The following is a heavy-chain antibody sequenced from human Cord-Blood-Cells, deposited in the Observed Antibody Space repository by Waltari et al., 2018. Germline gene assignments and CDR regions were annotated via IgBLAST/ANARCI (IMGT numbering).Heavy chain of an antibody. CDR2: ISGSGGST. D-gene: IGHD6-19*01. V-gene: IGHV3-23*01. Sequence: EVQLLESGGGLVQPGGSLRLSCAASGFTFSSYAMSWVRQAPGKGLEWVSAISGSGGSTYYADSVKGRFTISRDNSKNTLYLQMNSLRAEDTAVYYCAKDPIGGSGWYDDAFDIWGQGTMVTVSS. J-gene: IGHJ3*02. CDR1: GFTFSSYA. CDR3: AKDPIGGSGWYDDAFDI.